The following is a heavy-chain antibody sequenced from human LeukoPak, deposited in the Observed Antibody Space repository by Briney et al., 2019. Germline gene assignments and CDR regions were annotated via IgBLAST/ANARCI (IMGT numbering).Heavy chain of an antibody. CDR3: APEPYRSSWSLFDY. CDR1: GFTFTSYA. Sequence: GGSLRLSCAASGFTFTSYAMSWVRQAPGKGLEWVSAISGSGGSTYYADSVKGRFTISRDNSKDTLYLQMNSLRAEDTAIYYCAPEPYRSSWSLFDYWGQGTLVTVSS. CDR2: ISGSGGST. J-gene: IGHJ4*02. V-gene: IGHV3-23*01. D-gene: IGHD6-13*01.